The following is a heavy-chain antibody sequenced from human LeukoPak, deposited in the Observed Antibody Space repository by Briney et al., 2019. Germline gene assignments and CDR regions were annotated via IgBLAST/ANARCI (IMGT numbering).Heavy chain of an antibody. Sequence: PSETLSLTCTVSGGSISSYYWSWIRQPPGKGLEWIGYIYYSGSTNYNPSLKSRVTISVDTSKNQFSLKLSSVTAADTAVYYCAREVGYYDSSGYMFDCWGQGTLVTVSS. V-gene: IGHV4-59*01. CDR3: AREVGYYDSSGYMFDC. CDR1: GGSISSYY. CDR2: IYYSGST. D-gene: IGHD3-22*01. J-gene: IGHJ4*02.